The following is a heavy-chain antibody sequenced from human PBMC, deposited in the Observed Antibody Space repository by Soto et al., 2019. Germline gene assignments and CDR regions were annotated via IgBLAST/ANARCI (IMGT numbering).Heavy chain of an antibody. CDR1: GYTFTSYD. J-gene: IGHJ4*02. D-gene: IGHD6-13*01. CDR2: MNPNSGNT. V-gene: IGHV1-8*01. Sequence: ASVKVSCKASGYTFTSYDINWVRQATGQGLEWMGWMNPNSGNTGYAQKFQGRVTMTRNTSISTAYMELSSLRSEDTAVYYCARGTDTSSWYQLDYWGQGTLVTVSS. CDR3: ARGTDTSSWYQLDY.